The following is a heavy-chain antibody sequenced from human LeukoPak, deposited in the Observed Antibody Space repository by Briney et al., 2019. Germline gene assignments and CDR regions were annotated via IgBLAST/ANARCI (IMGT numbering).Heavy chain of an antibody. CDR1: GGSISSGDYY. D-gene: IGHD6-13*01. Sequence: SETLSLTCTVSGGSISSGDYYWSWIRQPPGKGLEWIGYIYYSGSTYYNPSLKSRVTISVDTSKNQFSLKLSSVTAADTAVYYCARAAEAAAGTLGLDYWGQGTLVTVSS. CDR2: IYYSGST. V-gene: IGHV4-30-4*02. J-gene: IGHJ4*02. CDR3: ARAAEAAAGTLGLDY.